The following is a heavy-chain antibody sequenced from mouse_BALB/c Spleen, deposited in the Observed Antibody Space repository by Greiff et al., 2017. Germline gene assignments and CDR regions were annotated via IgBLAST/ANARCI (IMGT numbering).Heavy chain of an antibody. CDR1: GYTFTSYW. CDR2: INPSTGYT. CDR3: ARDGNYAMDY. J-gene: IGHJ4*01. D-gene: IGHD2-1*01. Sequence: VQRVESGAELAKPGASVKMSCKASGYTFTSYWMHWVKQRPGQGLEWIGYINPSTGYTEYNQKFKDKATLTADKSSSTAYMQLSSLTSEDSAVYYCARDGNYAMDYWGQGTSVTVSS. V-gene: IGHV1-7*01.